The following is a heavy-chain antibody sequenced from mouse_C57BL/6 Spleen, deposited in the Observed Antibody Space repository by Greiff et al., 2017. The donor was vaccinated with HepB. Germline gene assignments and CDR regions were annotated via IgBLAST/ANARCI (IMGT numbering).Heavy chain of an antibody. CDR3: ARRTAYLYYFDY. CDR2: IYPRSGNT. J-gene: IGHJ2*01. CDR1: GYTFTSYG. D-gene: IGHD6-5*01. V-gene: IGHV1-81*01. Sequence: VQLQQSGAELVKPGASVKLSCKASGYTFTSYGISWVKQRTGQGLEWIGEIYPRSGNTYYNEKFKGKATLTADKSSSTAYMELRSLTSEDSAVYFCARRTAYLYYFDYWGQGTTLTVSS.